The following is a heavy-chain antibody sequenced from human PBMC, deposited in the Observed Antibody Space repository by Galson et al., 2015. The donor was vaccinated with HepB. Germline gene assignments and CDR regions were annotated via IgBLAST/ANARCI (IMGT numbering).Heavy chain of an antibody. CDR1: GFTFSTYE. CDR3: ARESSYAYHHYGMDV. D-gene: IGHD6-6*01. CDR2: ISNSGTTI. J-gene: IGHJ6*02. Sequence: SLRLSCAASGFTFSTYEMHWVRQAPGKGLEWVSYISNSGTTIDYADSVKGRFTISRDNAKNLLYLEVNSLRAEDTAVYYCARESSYAYHHYGMDVWGQGTTVTVSS. V-gene: IGHV3-48*03.